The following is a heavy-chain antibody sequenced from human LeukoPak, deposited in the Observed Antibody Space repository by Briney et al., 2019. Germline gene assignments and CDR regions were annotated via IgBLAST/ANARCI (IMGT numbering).Heavy chain of an antibody. V-gene: IGHV3-48*02. CDR2: ISSSSDTV. D-gene: IGHD1-1*01. Sequence: PSETLSLTCAVFGGSFSSGQYWSWIRQAPGKGLEWVSYISSSSDTVFYPDSVKGRFTISRDNAKNSLYLQMYSLRDDDTALYYCARDDTGNSGHFDLWGRGTLVTVSS. CDR3: ARDDTGNSGHFDL. CDR1: GGSFSSGQY. J-gene: IGHJ2*01.